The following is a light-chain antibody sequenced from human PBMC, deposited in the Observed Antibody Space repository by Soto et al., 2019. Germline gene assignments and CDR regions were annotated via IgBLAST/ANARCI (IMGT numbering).Light chain of an antibody. Sequence: QSVLTQPPSASGTPGQRVTISCPGSSSNIGSNTVNWYQQLPGTAPKLLIYSNNQRPSGVPDRFSGSKSGTSASLAISGLQSEDEADYYCAAWDDSLNGPLFGGGTKLTVL. CDR3: AAWDDSLNGPL. J-gene: IGLJ2*01. CDR2: SNN. CDR1: SSNIGSNT. V-gene: IGLV1-44*01.